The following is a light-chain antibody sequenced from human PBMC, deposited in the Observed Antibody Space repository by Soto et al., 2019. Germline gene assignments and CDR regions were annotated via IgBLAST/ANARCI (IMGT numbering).Light chain of an antibody. CDR3: KHYDHLPLT. Sequence: DIQMTPSQSSLSSSVGDRFPITVRASQDITNYLNWYKQKPGRAPRLLLYDESSLETGVPSRFSGSGSGKDFTLTIRSLQPEDVATYYCKHYDHLPLTFGNGTKVDIK. J-gene: IGKJ4*01. V-gene: IGKV1-33*01. CDR1: QDITNY. CDR2: DES.